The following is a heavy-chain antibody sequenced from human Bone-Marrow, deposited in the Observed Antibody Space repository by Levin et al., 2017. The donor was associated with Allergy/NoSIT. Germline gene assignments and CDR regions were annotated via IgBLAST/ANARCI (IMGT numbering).Heavy chain of an antibody. D-gene: IGHD3-22*01. CDR1: GFTFSSYS. CDR3: ARDRRWASYDSSGYYYVGSGTFDY. J-gene: IGHJ4*02. CDR2: ISSSSSYI. V-gene: IGHV3-21*01. Sequence: GGSLRLSCAASGFTFSSYSMNWVRQAPGKGLEWVSSISSSSSYIYYADSVKGRFTISRDNAKNSLYLQMNSLRAEDTAVYYCARDRRWASYDSSGYYYVGSGTFDYWGQGTLVTVSS.